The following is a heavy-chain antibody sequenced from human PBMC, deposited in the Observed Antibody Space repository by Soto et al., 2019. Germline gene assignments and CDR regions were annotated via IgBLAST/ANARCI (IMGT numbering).Heavy chain of an antibody. D-gene: IGHD3-10*01. CDR1: GGSVSSGSYY. J-gene: IGHJ5*02. CDR3: ARDRDSYSRGNWFDP. V-gene: IGHV4-61*01. CDR2: IYYSGST. Sequence: QVQLQESGPGLVKPSETLSLTCTVSGGSVSSGSYYWSWIRQPPGKGLEWIGYIYYSGSTNYNPSLKGRVTISVDTSKNLFSLALSSVTAADTAVYYCARDRDSYSRGNWFDPRGQGTLVTVSS.